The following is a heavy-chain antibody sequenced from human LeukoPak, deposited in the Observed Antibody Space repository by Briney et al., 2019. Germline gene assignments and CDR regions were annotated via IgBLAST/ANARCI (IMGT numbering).Heavy chain of an antibody. CDR2: IKSKLDGGAR. J-gene: IGHJ6*02. CDR3: TTDPGYHGSGSYYNGDYGMDV. V-gene: IGHV3-15*01. Sequence: GGSLRLSCAASGFTFSNAWMSWVRQRPGKGLEWVGRIKSKLDGGARDHAAHVRGRFSISRDDSRNTLYLQMSSLKPEDTAVYFCTTDPGYHGSGSYYNGDYGMDVWGQGTSVTVSS. D-gene: IGHD3-10*01. CDR1: GFTFSNAW.